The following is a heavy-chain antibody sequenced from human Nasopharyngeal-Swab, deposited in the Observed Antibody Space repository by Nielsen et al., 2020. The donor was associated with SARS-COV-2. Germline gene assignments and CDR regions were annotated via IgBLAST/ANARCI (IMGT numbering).Heavy chain of an antibody. Sequence: GESLKISCKGSGYSFTNYWIGWVRQMPGKGLEWMGIIYPGDSQVRYSPSFQGQVTISADKSINTAYLQWSSLRASDTAMYYCGTQYADYRYWGQGTLVTVSS. V-gene: IGHV5-51*01. CDR1: GYSFTNYW. CDR2: IYPGDSQV. J-gene: IGHJ4*02. D-gene: IGHD4-17*01. CDR3: GTQYADYRY.